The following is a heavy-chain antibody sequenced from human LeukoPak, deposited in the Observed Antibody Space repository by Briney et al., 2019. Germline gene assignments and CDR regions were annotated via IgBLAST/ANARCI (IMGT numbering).Heavy chain of an antibody. J-gene: IGHJ5*02. CDR2: IIPIFGTA. D-gene: IGHD2-2*01. Sequence: GASVKVSCKASGYTFTSYYMHWVRQAPGQGLEWMGGIIPIFGTANYAQKFQGRVTITADESTSTAYMELSSLGSEDTAVYYCAGTYIVVVPAAMRSWFDPWGQGTLVTVSS. CDR1: GYTFTSYY. V-gene: IGHV1-69*13. CDR3: AGTYIVVVPAAMRSWFDP.